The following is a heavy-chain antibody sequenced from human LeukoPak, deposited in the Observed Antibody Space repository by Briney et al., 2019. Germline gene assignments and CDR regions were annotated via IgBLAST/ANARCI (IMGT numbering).Heavy chain of an antibody. J-gene: IGHJ4*02. V-gene: IGHV3-21*01. Sequence: GSLRLSCAASGFTFSSYSMNWVRQAPGKGLEWVSSISSSSSYIYYADSVKGRFTISRDNAKNSLYLQMNSLRAEDTAVYYCARVGIAKLGLYYFDYWGQGTLVTVSS. CDR2: ISSSSSYI. CDR3: ARVGIAKLGLYYFDY. CDR1: GFTFSSYS. D-gene: IGHD3-16*01.